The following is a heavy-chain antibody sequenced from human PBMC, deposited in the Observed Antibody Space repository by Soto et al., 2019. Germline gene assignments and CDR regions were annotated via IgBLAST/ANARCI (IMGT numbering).Heavy chain of an antibody. D-gene: IGHD4-17*01. Sequence: QVQLVECGGGLVKPGGSLRLSCAASGFTFSDYYMSWIRQAPGKGLEWVSYISSSSSYTNYADSVKGRFTISRDNAKNSLYLQMNSLRAEDTAVYYCARGITVTHTSFDYWGQGTLVTVSS. V-gene: IGHV3-11*05. CDR2: ISSSSSYT. CDR3: ARGITVTHTSFDY. CDR1: GFTFSDYY. J-gene: IGHJ4*02.